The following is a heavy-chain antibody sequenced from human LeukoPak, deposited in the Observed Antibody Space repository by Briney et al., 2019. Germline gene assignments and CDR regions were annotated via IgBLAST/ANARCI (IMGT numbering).Heavy chain of an antibody. Sequence: PGGSLRLSCAASGFTFSSYAMSWVRQAPGKGLEWVSAISGSGGSTYYADSVKGRFTISRDNSKNTLYLQMNSLRAEDTAVYYCAKDLSFAMIVVKSYYYGMDVWGQGTTVTVSS. CDR1: GFTFSSYA. J-gene: IGHJ6*02. CDR3: AKDLSFAMIVVKSYYYGMDV. CDR2: ISGSGGST. V-gene: IGHV3-23*01. D-gene: IGHD3-22*01.